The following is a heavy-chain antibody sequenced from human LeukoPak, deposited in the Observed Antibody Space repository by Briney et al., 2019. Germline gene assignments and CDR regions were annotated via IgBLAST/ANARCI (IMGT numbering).Heavy chain of an antibody. CDR1: GFTFRNYW. V-gene: IGHV3-7*03. CDR3: ARDFQPRYCSSSSCSPA. J-gene: IGHJ6*02. D-gene: IGHD2-2*01. CDR2: IRPDGSQK. Sequence: PGGSLRLSCAASGFTFRNYWMSWVRQAPGEGLEWVANIRPDGSQKYYVDSAGGRFTISRDNAKSSLYLQMSSLRPEDTATYYCARDFQPRYCSSSSCSPAWGQGTTVTVSS.